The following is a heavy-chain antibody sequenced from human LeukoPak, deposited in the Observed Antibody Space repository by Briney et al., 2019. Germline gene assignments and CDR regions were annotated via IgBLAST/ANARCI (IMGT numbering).Heavy chain of an antibody. CDR2: IRSDSGNT. CDR1: GYTFTQYF. V-gene: IGHV1-2*06. J-gene: IGHJ4*02. D-gene: IGHD1-26*01. Sequence: ASVKVSCKASGYTFTQYFIHWVRQAPGQGLEWMGRIRSDSGNTEYAQRFQGRVTMTWDTSITTVYMELHSLTFDDAAVYYCARDLSSTPNWELDYWGQGALVTVSS. CDR3: ARDLSSTPNWELDY.